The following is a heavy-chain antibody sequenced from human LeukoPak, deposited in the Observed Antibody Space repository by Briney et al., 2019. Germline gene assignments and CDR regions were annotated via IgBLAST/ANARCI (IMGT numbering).Heavy chain of an antibody. CDR2: INHSGST. V-gene: IGHV4-34*01. D-gene: IGHD3-10*01. CDR1: GGSFSGYY. J-gene: IGHJ4*02. CDR3: ARMPIYYYGSGSYYNPYFDY. Sequence: PSETLSLTCAVYGGSFSGYYWGWIRQPPGKGLEWIGEINHSGSTNYNPSLKSRVTISVDTSKNQFSLKLSSVTAADTAVYYCARMPIYYYGSGSYYNPYFDYWGQGTLVTVSS.